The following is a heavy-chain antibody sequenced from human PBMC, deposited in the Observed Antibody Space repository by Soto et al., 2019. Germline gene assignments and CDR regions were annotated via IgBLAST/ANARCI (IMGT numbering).Heavy chain of an antibody. D-gene: IGHD4-4*01. J-gene: IGHJ4*02. V-gene: IGHV4-38-2*01. CDR1: GYSISSGYY. CDR2: IYHSGST. Sequence: PSETLSLTCAVSGYSISSGYYWGWIRRPPGKGLEWIGSIYHSGSTYYNPSLKSRVTISVDTSKNQFSLKLSSVTAADTAVYYCARVTDSNFLYWGQGALVTVSS. CDR3: ARVTDSNFLY.